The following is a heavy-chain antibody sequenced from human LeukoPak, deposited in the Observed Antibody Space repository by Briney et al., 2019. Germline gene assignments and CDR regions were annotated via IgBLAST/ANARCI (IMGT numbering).Heavy chain of an antibody. CDR2: ISAYNGNT. V-gene: IGHV1-18*04. CDR3: ARDGGVGPIDAFDI. J-gene: IGHJ3*02. CDR1: GYSFTSYW. Sequence: GESLKISCKGSGYSFTSYWIGWVRQAPGQGLEWMGWISAYNGNTNYAQKLQGRVTMTTDTSTSTAYMELRSLRSDDTAVYYCARDGGVGPIDAFDIWGQGTMVTVSS. D-gene: IGHD1-26*01.